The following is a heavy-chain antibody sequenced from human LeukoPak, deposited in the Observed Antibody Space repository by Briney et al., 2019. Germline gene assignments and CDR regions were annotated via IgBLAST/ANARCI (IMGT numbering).Heavy chain of an antibody. V-gene: IGHV1-2*02. CDR1: GYTFTGYY. Sequence: LGASVKVSCKASGYTFTGYYMHWVRQAPGQGLEWMGWINPNSGGTNYAQKFQGRVTMTRDTSISTAYMELSRLRSDDTAVYYCARGSATTRKGIVDYWGQGTLVTVSS. D-gene: IGHD3-10*01. CDR3: ARGSATTRKGIVDY. J-gene: IGHJ4*02. CDR2: INPNSGGT.